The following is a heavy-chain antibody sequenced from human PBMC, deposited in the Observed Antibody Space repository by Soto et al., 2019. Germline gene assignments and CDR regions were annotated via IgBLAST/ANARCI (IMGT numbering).Heavy chain of an antibody. CDR1: GFTFSSFT. CDR2: IGGSGATT. J-gene: IGHJ6*02. D-gene: IGHD3-3*01. Sequence: GGSLRLSCSTSGFTFSSFTMSWVRQAPGKGLEWVSLIGGSGATTYYADSVKGRFTISRDNSQNTVNLQMNSLRAEDTAVYYCAKDRYYDFWSGYPTPRYYGMDVWGQGTTVTVSS. V-gene: IGHV3-23*01. CDR3: AKDRYYDFWSGYPTPRYYGMDV.